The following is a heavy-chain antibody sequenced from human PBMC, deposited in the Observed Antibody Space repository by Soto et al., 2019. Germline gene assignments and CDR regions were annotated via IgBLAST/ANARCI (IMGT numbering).Heavy chain of an antibody. Sequence: GESLKISCKASGYSFTNFWLGWVRQMPGKGLEWLGIIYPSDSETRYSPSFQGQVTISADRSISTAYLQWSSLKASDTAIYYCATQHPLDSGGWYNWGQGTLVTVSS. D-gene: IGHD6-19*01. CDR2: IYPSDSET. CDR3: ATQHPLDSGGWYN. J-gene: IGHJ4*02. V-gene: IGHV5-51*01. CDR1: GYSFTNFW.